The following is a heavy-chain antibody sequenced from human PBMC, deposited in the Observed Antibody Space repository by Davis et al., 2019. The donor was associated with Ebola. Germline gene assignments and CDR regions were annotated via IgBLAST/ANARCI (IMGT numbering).Heavy chain of an antibody. D-gene: IGHD6-6*01. V-gene: IGHV3-74*01. CDR2: INSDGSST. CDR1: GFTFSSYS. CDR3: ARGHSSSYYYYYYGMDV. Sequence: GESLKISCAASGFTFSSYSMNWVRQAPGKGLVWVSRINSDGSSTSYADSVKGRFTISRDNAKNTLYLQMNSLRAEDTAMYYCARGHSSSYYYYYYGMDVWGQGTTVTVSS. J-gene: IGHJ6*02.